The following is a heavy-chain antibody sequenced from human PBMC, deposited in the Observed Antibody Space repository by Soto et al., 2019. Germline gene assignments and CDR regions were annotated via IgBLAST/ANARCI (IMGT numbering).Heavy chain of an antibody. D-gene: IGHD3-10*01. CDR3: ARDQSYLSF. J-gene: IGHJ4*02. CDR1: GFTFSDYA. V-gene: IGHV3-30*04. Sequence: AGGSLRLSCAASGFTFSDYAMRWVRRAPGTGLEWVAVISHNGRNTNYADSVKGRFTISRDNSKNTVYLQMNSLRADDTAVYYCARDQSYLSFWGLGTLVTVS. CDR2: ISHNGRNT.